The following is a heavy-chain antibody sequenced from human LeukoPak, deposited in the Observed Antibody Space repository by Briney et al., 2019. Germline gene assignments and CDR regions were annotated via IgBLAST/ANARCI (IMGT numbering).Heavy chain of an antibody. J-gene: IGHJ4*02. CDR3: ARERRYSKIIAAAGTPPSTFDY. Sequence: PSETLSLTCTVSGGSISSYYWSWIRQPAGKGLEWIGRIYTSGSTNYNPSLKSRVTMSVDTSKNQFSLKLSSVTAADTAVYYCARERRYSKIIAAAGTPPSTFDYWGQGTLVTVSS. CDR1: GGSISSYY. V-gene: IGHV4-4*07. CDR2: IYTSGST. D-gene: IGHD6-13*01.